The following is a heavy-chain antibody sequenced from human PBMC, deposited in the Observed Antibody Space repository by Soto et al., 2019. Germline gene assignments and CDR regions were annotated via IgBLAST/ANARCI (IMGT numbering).Heavy chain of an antibody. CDR1: GYSFTSYW. CDR2: IYPGDSDT. J-gene: IGHJ3*02. CDR3: ARQGQLDLANGAFDI. D-gene: IGHD6-6*01. Sequence: GESLKISCKGSGYSFTSYWIGWVRQMPGKGLEWMGIIYPGDSDTRYSPSFQGQVTISADKSISTAYLQWSSLKASDTAMYYCARQGQLDLANGAFDICGQGTMLTVSS. V-gene: IGHV5-51*01.